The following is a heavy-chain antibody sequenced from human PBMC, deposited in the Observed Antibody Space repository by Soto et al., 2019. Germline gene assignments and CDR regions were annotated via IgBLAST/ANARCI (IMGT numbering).Heavy chain of an antibody. CDR1: GSTFTSNG. J-gene: IGHJ6*02. Sequence: GASVKVSCKVSGSTFTSNGIGWVRQAPGQGLEWLGWISTYNENMDSAPKLEDRLTMTTDRSTTTAYMELRSLRSDDTAVYYCARDRRNGMDVWGQGTTVTVSS. CDR2: ISTYNENM. V-gene: IGHV1-18*04. CDR3: ARDRRNGMDV.